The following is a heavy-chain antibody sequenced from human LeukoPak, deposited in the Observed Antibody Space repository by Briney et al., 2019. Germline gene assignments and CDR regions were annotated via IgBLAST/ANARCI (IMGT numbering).Heavy chain of an antibody. CDR2: GYPNSGGT. CDR1: GYTFTGDY. D-gene: IGHD2-2*01. V-gene: IGHV1-2*05. CDR3: ARARLVVPAALDH. J-gene: IGHJ4*02. Sequence: GASVKVSCKASGYTFTGDYMHWVRQAPGQGLEWIWGGYPNSGGTNYAQKCQGRVTLPRDPCISTAYVELSRLRSDDTVVYYCARARLVVPAALDHWGRGTLVTVS.